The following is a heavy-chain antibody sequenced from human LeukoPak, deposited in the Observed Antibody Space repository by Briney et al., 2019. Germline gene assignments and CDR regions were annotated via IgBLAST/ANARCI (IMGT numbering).Heavy chain of an antibody. CDR2: IKQDGSEK. J-gene: IGHJ3*02. D-gene: IGHD3-22*01. CDR1: GFTFSSYW. CDR3: ARPRLSYYYDSGGYSRHNAFDI. Sequence: GGSLRLSCAASGFTFSSYWMSWVRQAPGKGLEWVANIKQDGSEKYYVDSVKGRFTISRDNAKNSLYLQMNSLRAEDTAVYYWARPRLSYYYDSGGYSRHNAFDIGGQGTMVTVFS. V-gene: IGHV3-7*01.